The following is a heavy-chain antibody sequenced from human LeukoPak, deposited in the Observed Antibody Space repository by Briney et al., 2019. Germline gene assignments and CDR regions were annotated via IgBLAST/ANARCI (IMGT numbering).Heavy chain of an antibody. J-gene: IGHJ4*02. CDR1: GGSISSGDYY. CDR3: ARHHLYDSSGDGRYYFDY. D-gene: IGHD3-22*01. CDR2: MSHSGGT. Sequence: SETLSLTCTVSGGSISSGDYYWGWIRQPTGKGLEWIGSMSHSGGTYYNPSLKSRVTISVDTSKNQFSVKLGSVTAADTAVYYCARHHLYDSSGDGRYYFDYWGQGTLVTVSS. V-gene: IGHV4-39*01.